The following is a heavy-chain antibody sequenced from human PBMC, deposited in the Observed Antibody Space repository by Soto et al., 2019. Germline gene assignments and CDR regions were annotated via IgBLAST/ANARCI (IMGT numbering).Heavy chain of an antibody. J-gene: IGHJ6*03. D-gene: IGHD3-3*01. V-gene: IGHV3-48*01. Sequence: GGSLRLSCAASGFTFSSYSMNWVRQAPGKGLEWVSYISSSSSTIYYADSVKGRFTISRDNAKNSLYLQMNSLRAEDTAVYYCARRVMMTYYDFWSGPYYYYMDVWGKGTTVTVSS. CDR2: ISSSSSTI. CDR3: ARRVMMTYYDFWSGPYYYYMDV. CDR1: GFTFSSYS.